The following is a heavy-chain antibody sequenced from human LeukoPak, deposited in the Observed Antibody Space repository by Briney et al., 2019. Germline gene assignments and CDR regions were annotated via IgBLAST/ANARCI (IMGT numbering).Heavy chain of an antibody. Sequence: ASVKVSCTASGYTFTSYGISWVRQAPGQGLEWMGIINPSGGSTSYAQKFQGRVTMTRDTSISTAYMELSRLRSDDTAVYYCARESGSYFRAADYWGQGTLVTVSS. V-gene: IGHV1-46*01. J-gene: IGHJ4*02. CDR2: INPSGGST. CDR1: GYTFTSYG. CDR3: ARESGSYFRAADY. D-gene: IGHD1-26*01.